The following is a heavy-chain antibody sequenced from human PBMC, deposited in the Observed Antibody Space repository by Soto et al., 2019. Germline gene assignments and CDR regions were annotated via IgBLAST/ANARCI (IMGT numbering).Heavy chain of an antibody. CDR3: ARDSGSYSKGHGMDV. Sequence: GGSLRLSCAGSGFSFSNYGMHWVRQAPGKGLEWVALIWYDGSNKYYADSVKGRFTISRDNSKNTLYLQMSSLRNEDTAVYYCARDSGSYSKGHGMDVWGQGTTVTVSS. CDR2: IWYDGSNK. CDR1: GFSFSNYG. V-gene: IGHV3-33*01. D-gene: IGHD1-26*01. J-gene: IGHJ6*02.